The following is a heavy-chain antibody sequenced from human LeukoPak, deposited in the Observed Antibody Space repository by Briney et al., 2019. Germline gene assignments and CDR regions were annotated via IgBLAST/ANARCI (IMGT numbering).Heavy chain of an antibody. CDR1: GGSISSGNYY. D-gene: IGHD1-20*01. V-gene: IGHV4-61*09. CDR2: TYTSGST. Sequence: SQTLSLTCTVSGGSISSGNYYGSWIRQPAGKGLEWNVHTYTSGSTNYNPSRNSRVTISVDTSKNQFSLTLSSVTAADTAVYYCARSEIYNWNPLAYYKDVWGKGTTVTVSS. CDR3: ARSEIYNWNPLAYYKDV. J-gene: IGHJ6*03.